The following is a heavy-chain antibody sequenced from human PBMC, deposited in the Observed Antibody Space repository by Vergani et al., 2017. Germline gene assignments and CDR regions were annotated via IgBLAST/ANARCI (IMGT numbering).Heavy chain of an antibody. V-gene: IGHV3-30-3*01. CDR1: GFTFSSYA. J-gene: IGHJ6*03. CDR2: ISYDGSNK. D-gene: IGHD2-2*02. CDR3: ARDGRYCSSTRCYTGFYYYYYMDV. Sequence: QVQLVESGGGVVQPGRSLRLSCAASGFTFSSYAMHWVRQAPGKGLEWVAVISYDGSNKYYADSVKGRFTISRDNSKNTLYLQMNSLRAEDTAVYYCARDGRYCSSTRCYTGFYYYYYMDVWGK.